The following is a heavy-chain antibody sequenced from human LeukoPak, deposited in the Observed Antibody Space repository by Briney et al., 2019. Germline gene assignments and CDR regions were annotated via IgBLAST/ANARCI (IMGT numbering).Heavy chain of an antibody. CDR1: GFSFSSCS. V-gene: IGHV3-66*01. CDR2: IYDGGIT. J-gene: IGHJ4*02. CDR3: ARDRDYSGSGSPDS. Sequence: GGSLRLSCAASGFSFSSCSMSWVRQAPGKGPEWVSVIYDGGITYYTDSVKGRFTISRDDSTNTLHLQMNSLRVDDTAVYYCARDRDYSGSGSPDSWGQGTLVTVS. D-gene: IGHD3-10*01.